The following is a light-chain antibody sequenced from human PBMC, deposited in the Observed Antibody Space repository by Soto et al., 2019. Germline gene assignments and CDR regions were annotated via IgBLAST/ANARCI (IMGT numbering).Light chain of an antibody. V-gene: IGKV3-15*01. CDR3: QEYTDWSST. CDR1: QSVGSN. Sequence: EMVMTQSPTTLYVSPGESATLSCRASQSVGSNLAWYQQKPGQAPRLLIYGASTRATGTPTRFSGSGSGTDFTLSISSLQSEDFAVYYCQEYTDWSSTFGQGTKVDNK. CDR2: GAS. J-gene: IGKJ2*01.